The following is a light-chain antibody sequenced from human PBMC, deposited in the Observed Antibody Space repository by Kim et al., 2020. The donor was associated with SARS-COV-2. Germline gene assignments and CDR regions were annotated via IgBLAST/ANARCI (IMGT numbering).Light chain of an antibody. V-gene: IGKV1-5*03. CDR1: QSISNW. J-gene: IGKJ1*01. CDR2: KAS. CDR3: QQYNSYWT. Sequence: DIQMTQPPSTLSASVGDRVTITCRASQSISNWLAWYQQKPGKAPKLLIYKASSLESGVPSRFSGSGSGTEFTLTITSLQPDDFATYYCQQYNSYWTFGQGTKVDIK.